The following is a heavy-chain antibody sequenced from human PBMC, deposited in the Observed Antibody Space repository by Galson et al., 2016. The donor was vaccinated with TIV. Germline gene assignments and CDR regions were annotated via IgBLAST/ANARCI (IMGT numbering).Heavy chain of an antibody. Sequence: QSGAEVKKPGTSVKVSCKASGGTFSSYAISWVRQAPGQGLEWMGGIIPIFGMTNYAQKFQGRVTITAYESTSTIYMELSNLRSEDTADYFCATAFDTSTNTAYFYYHGLHVWGQWTTVTVSS. V-gene: IGHV1-69*13. CDR1: GGTFSSYA. J-gene: IGHJ6*02. D-gene: IGHD2-2*01. CDR2: IIPIFGMT. CDR3: ATAFDTSTNTAYFYYHGLHV.